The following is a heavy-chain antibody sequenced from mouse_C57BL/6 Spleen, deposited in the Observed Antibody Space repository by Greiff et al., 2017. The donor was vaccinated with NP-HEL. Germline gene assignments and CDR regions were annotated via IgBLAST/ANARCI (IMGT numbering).Heavy chain of an antibody. CDR1: GYTFTSYW. V-gene: IGHV1-55*01. D-gene: IGHD1-1*01. J-gene: IGHJ2*01. CDR3: ARSIYYYGSSSYYFDY. Sequence: VQLQQPGAELVKPGASVKMSCKASGYTFTSYWITWVKQRPGQGLEWIGDIYPGSGSTNYNEKFKSKATLTVDTSSSTAYMQLSSLTSEDSAVYYCARSIYYYGSSSYYFDYWGQGTTLTVSS. CDR2: IYPGSGST.